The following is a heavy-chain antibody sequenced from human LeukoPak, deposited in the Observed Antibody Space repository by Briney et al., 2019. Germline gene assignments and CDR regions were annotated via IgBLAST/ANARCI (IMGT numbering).Heavy chain of an antibody. CDR3: ARDQLEGYCSSTSCYVGWFDP. D-gene: IGHD2-2*01. CDR1: GFTFSSYS. CDR2: ISSSSSYI. V-gene: IGHV3-21*01. J-gene: IGHJ5*02. Sequence: GGSLRLSCAASGFTFSSYSMNWVRQAPGKGLEWVSSISSSSSYIYYADSVKGRFTISRDNAKNSLYLQMNSLRAEDTAVYYCARDQLEGYCSSTSCYVGWFDPWGQGTLVTVSS.